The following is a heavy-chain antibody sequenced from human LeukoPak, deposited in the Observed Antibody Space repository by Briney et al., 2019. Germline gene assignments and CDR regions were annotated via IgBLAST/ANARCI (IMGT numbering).Heavy chain of an antibody. Sequence: SETLSLTCSVSGGSINGLLWNWIRQPPGKALDWIGYIDDSGNTKYNPALKSRVTISLDTSRIQFSLKVHSVTAADTAVYYCARVGYDVLTGYTPLDYWGQGTLVTVSS. V-gene: IGHV4-59*11. D-gene: IGHD3-9*01. CDR1: GGSINGLL. CDR2: IDDSGNT. J-gene: IGHJ4*02. CDR3: ARVGYDVLTGYTPLDY.